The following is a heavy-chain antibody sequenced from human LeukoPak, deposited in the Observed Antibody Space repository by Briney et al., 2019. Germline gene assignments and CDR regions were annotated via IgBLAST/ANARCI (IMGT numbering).Heavy chain of an antibody. CDR1: GFTFSNAW. D-gene: IGHD3-22*01. CDR2: IKSKTDGGTT. V-gene: IGHV3-15*01. J-gene: IGHJ6*03. Sequence: GGSLRLSCAASGFTFSNAWMSWVRQAPGKGLEWVGRIKSKTDGGTTDYAAPVKGRFTISRDDSKNTLYLQMHSLKTEDTAVYYCTVCEYYYDSSGYYHMDVWGKGTTVTVSS. CDR3: TVCEYYYDSSGYYHMDV.